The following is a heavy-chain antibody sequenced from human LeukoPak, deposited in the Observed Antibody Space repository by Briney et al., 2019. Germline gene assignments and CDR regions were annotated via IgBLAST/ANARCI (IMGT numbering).Heavy chain of an antibody. CDR3: AGGRTKPARVVITTYYFDY. V-gene: IGHV4-34*01. Sequence: SETLSLTCAVYGGSFSGYYWSWIRQPPGKGLEWIGEINHSGSTNYNPSLKSRVTISGDTSKNQFSLKLSSVTAADAAVYYCAGGRTKPARVVITTYYFDYWGQGTLVTVSS. D-gene: IGHD3-22*01. CDR2: INHSGST. CDR1: GGSFSGYY. J-gene: IGHJ4*02.